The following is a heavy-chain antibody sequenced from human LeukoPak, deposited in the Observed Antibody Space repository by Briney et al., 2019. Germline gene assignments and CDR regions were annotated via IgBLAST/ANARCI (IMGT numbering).Heavy chain of an antibody. CDR3: ARVYSSGWPYYYGMDV. Sequence: SETLSLTCTVSGGSISNNYWSWIRQPPGKGLEWIGYIYYSGMTNYNPSLESRVTISLDTPKNQFSLNLRSVTAADTAVYYCARVYSSGWPYYYGMDVWGQGTTVTVSS. CDR1: GGSISNNY. J-gene: IGHJ6*02. V-gene: IGHV4-59*01. D-gene: IGHD6-19*01. CDR2: IYYSGMT.